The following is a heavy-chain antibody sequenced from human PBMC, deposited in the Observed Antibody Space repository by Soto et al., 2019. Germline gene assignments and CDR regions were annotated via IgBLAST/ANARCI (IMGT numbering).Heavy chain of an antibody. D-gene: IGHD2-15*01. CDR3: ARGTPSPLIVRSSRGPWFDP. V-gene: IGHV4-59*08. Sequence: SETLLLTFTVSVCSISSYYWSWIRQPPGKGLEWIGYMYYGGRTNYNPSLKSRVTISVDTSKMQVSLKLSSVTAADTAVYFCARGTPSPLIVRSSRGPWFDPWGQGTLVNVSS. J-gene: IGHJ5*02. CDR1: VCSISSYY. CDR2: MYYGGRT.